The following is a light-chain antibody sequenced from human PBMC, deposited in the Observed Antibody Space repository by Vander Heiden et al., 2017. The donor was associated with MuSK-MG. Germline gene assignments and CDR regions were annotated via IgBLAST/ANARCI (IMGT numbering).Light chain of an antibody. V-gene: IGLV3-21*04. CDR3: SVWDPSSVGV. CDR1: NIQSKS. Sequence: SYGVAQGGPRSVAPGMTARITCGAHNIQSKSVHWYQQLPGQVPVAVLFYDSDRHSGIPERFSGSNSGDMATLTIITVEAGDEADYYCSVWDPSSVGVFGGGTKLTVL. J-gene: IGLJ3*02. CDR2: YDS.